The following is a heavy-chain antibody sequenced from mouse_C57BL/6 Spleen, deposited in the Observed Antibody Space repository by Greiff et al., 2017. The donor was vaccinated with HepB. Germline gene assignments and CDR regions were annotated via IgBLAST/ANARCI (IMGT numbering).Heavy chain of an antibody. Sequence: QVQLKESGPELVKPGASVKISCKASGYAFSSSWMNWVKQRPGKGLEWIGRIYPGDGDTNYNGKFKGKATLTADKSSSTAYMQRSSLTSEDSAVYFCARWGDYGNYNCWGQVTTLTVSS. CDR2: IYPGDGDT. J-gene: IGHJ2*01. V-gene: IGHV1-82*01. CDR1: GYAFSSSW. CDR3: ARWGDYGNYNC. D-gene: IGHD2-1*01.